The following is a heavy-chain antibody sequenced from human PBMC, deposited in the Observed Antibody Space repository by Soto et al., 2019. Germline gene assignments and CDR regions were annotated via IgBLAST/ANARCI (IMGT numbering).Heavy chain of an antibody. D-gene: IGHD5-18*01. Sequence: RGESLKISCKGSGYSFTSYWIGWVRQMPGKGLEWMGIIYPGDSDTRYSPSFQGQVTISADKSISTAYLQWSSLKDSDTAMYYCARLDTAMVASYYYYGMDVWGQGITVTVSS. CDR3: ARLDTAMVASYYYYGMDV. J-gene: IGHJ6*02. CDR1: GYSFTSYW. V-gene: IGHV5-51*01. CDR2: IYPGDSDT.